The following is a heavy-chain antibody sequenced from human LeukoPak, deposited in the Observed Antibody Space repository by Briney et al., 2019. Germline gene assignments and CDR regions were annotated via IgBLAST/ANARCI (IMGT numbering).Heavy chain of an antibody. V-gene: IGHV3-21*01. D-gene: IGHD3-10*01. CDR3: ARGDGWFGELLNFDN. Sequence: GESLRLSCAASGFTFSSYSMNWVRQAPGKGLEWVSSISGSSTYIDYADSVKGRFTISRDNAKNALYLQMDSPRAEDTAVYYCARGDGWFGELLNFDNWGQGTLVTVSS. CDR1: GFTFSSYS. J-gene: IGHJ4*02. CDR2: ISGSSTYI.